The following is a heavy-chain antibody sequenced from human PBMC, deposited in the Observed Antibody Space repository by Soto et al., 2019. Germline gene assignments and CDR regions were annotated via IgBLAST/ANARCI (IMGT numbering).Heavy chain of an antibody. D-gene: IGHD1-1*01. CDR1: GFTFSDAW. CDR3: TTDPHSTGTKY. J-gene: IGHJ4*02. V-gene: IGHV3-15*01. CDR2: IKGKTEGGTI. Sequence: VGSLRLSCAASGFTFSDAWMSWVRQAPGAGLEWVGLIKGKTEGGTIDYAAPVKARFTISRDASKNTLYLQMNSLKTEDTAVYYCTTDPHSTGTKYWGQGTLVTVSS.